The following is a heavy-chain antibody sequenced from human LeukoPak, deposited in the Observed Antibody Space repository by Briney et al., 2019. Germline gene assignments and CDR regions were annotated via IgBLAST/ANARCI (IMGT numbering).Heavy chain of an antibody. J-gene: IGHJ4*02. V-gene: IGHV4-39*07. CDR1: GDSISSTSYY. Sequence: PSETLSLTCTVSGDSISSTSYYWGWIRQPPGKGLEWIGEINHSGSTNYNPSLKSRVTISVDTSKNQFSLKLSSVTAADTAVYYCARGVGDSSVFDYWGQGTLVTVSS. CDR3: ARGVGDSSVFDY. CDR2: INHSGST. D-gene: IGHD3-22*01.